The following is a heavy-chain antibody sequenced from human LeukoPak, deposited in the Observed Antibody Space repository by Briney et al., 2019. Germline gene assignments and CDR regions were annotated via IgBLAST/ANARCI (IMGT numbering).Heavy chain of an antibody. D-gene: IGHD1-26*01. CDR1: GFTVTSNY. J-gene: IGHJ4*02. CDR2: IYSGGSS. V-gene: IGHV3-66*02. CDR3: ARNSGSYPYYFDY. Sequence: GGSLRLSCAASGFTVTSNYMSWVRQAPGKGLEWVSVIYSGGSSYYADSVKGRFTISRDNSKNTLYLQMNSLRAEDTAVYYSARNSGSYPYYFDYWGQGRLVTVSS.